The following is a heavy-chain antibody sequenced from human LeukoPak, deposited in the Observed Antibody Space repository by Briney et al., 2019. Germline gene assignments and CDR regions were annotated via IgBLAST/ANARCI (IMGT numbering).Heavy chain of an antibody. CDR2: INYSGST. Sequence: PSETLSLTXTVSGGSISSYYWSWIRQPPGKGLEWIGYINYSGSTNYNPSLKSRVTISVDTSKNQFSLKLSSVTAADTAVYSCAREPGGYFDYWGQGTLVTVSS. CDR1: GGSISSYY. J-gene: IGHJ4*02. D-gene: IGHD3-10*01. V-gene: IGHV4-59*01. CDR3: AREPGGYFDY.